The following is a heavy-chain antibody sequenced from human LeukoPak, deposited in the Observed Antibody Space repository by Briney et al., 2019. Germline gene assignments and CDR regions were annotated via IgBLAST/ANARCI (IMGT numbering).Heavy chain of an antibody. CDR3: ARGGYSYGQDYYYYYMDV. CDR1: GGSVTDYY. D-gene: IGHD5-18*01. CDR2: IYYTGT. V-gene: IGHV4-59*02. J-gene: IGHJ6*03. Sequence: SETLSLTCTVSGGSVTDYYWSWIRQSPGKGLEWIGYIYYTGTSYNPSLKSRVTISADTSKNQFSLRLSSVTAADTAVYYCARGGYSYGQDYYYYYMDVWGKGTTVTISS.